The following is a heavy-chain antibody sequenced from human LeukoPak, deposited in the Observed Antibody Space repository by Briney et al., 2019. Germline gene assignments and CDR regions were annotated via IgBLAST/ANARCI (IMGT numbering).Heavy chain of an antibody. CDR2: ISSNGGST. V-gene: IGHV3-64*01. Sequence: GGSLRLSCAASGFTFSSYAMHWVRQAPGKGLEYVSAISSNGGSTYYANSVKGRFTISRDNSKNTLYLQMGSLRAEDMAVYYCARDDYDFWSYMDVWGKGTTVTVSS. CDR1: GFTFSSYA. D-gene: IGHD3-3*01. CDR3: ARDDYDFWSYMDV. J-gene: IGHJ6*03.